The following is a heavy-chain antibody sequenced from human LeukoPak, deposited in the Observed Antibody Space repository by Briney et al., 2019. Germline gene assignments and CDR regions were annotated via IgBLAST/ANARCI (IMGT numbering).Heavy chain of an antibody. CDR2: ISSSSSYI. Sequence: GGSLRLSCAASGFTFSSYSMNWVRQAPGKGLEWVSSISSSSSYIYYADSVKGRFTISRDNAKNSLYLQMNSLRAEDTAVYYCAKSIAARGGIFDPWGQGTLVTVSS. D-gene: IGHD6-6*01. CDR1: GFTFSSYS. CDR3: AKSIAARGGIFDP. J-gene: IGHJ5*02. V-gene: IGHV3-21*01.